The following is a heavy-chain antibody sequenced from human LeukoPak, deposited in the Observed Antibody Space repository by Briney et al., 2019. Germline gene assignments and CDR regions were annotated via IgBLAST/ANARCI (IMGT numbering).Heavy chain of an antibody. CDR2: IYHSGST. V-gene: IGHV4-59*01. D-gene: IGHD5-18*01. Sequence: RPSETLSLTCTVSGGSINSYYWSWIRQPPGKGLEWIGYIYHSGSTRYIPSLKSRVTISLDTSKNQFSLKLSAVTAADTAVYYCARPAPYGYSYLYWGQGTLVTVSS. CDR1: GGSINSYY. CDR3: ARPAPYGYSYLY. J-gene: IGHJ4*02.